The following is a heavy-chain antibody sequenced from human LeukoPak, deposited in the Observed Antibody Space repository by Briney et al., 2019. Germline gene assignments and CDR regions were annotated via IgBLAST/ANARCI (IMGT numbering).Heavy chain of an antibody. CDR1: GYTFTGYY. CDR3: ARRIAAAGHFDY. CDR2: INPNSGGT. J-gene: IGHJ4*02. V-gene: IGHV1-2*06. Sequence: ASVKVSCKASGYTFTGYYLYWVRQAPGQGLEWMGRINPNSGGTNYAQKFQGRVTMTRDTSISTAYMELSSLRSDDTAVFYCARRIAAAGHFDYWGQGTLVTVSS. D-gene: IGHD6-13*01.